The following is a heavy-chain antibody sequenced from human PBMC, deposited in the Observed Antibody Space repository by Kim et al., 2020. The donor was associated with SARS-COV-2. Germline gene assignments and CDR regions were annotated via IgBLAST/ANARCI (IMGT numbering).Heavy chain of an antibody. J-gene: IGHJ6*02. CDR3: ARDRIQLWLPPDGSHYYYYGMDV. CDR2: IYYSGST. CDR1: GGSVSSGSYY. V-gene: IGHV4-61*01. D-gene: IGHD5-18*01. Sequence: SETLSLTCTVSGGSVSSGSYYWSWIRQPPGKGLEWIGYIYYSGSTNYNPSLKSRVTISVDTSKNQFSLKLSSVTAADTAVYYCARDRIQLWLPPDGSHYYYYGMDVWGQGTTVTVSS.